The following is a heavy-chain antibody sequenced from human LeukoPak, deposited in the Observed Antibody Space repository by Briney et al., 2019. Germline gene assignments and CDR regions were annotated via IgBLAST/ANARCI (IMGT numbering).Heavy chain of an antibody. Sequence: GGSLRLSCAASGFTFSSYGMHWVRQAPGKGLEWVAVISYDGSNKYYADSLKGRFTISRDNSKNTLYLQMSSLRTEGTAVYYCAALSGSYYVDTDYWGQGTLVTVSS. CDR2: ISYDGSNK. J-gene: IGHJ4*02. CDR3: AALSGSYYVDTDY. V-gene: IGHV3-30*03. CDR1: GFTFSSYG. D-gene: IGHD1-26*01.